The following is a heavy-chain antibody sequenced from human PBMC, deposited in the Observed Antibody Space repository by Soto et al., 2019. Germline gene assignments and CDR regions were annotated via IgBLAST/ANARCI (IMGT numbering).Heavy chain of an antibody. Sequence: QVQLQQWGAGLLKPSETLSLTCAVYGGSFSGYYWSWIRQPPGKGLEWIGEINHSGSTNYNPSLKSRVTVAVXXSXNXXSLKLSSVTAADTAVYYCARGSPWWVGATWWGFDPWGQGTLVTVSS. J-gene: IGHJ5*02. CDR2: INHSGST. D-gene: IGHD1-26*01. CDR1: GGSFSGYY. V-gene: IGHV4-34*01. CDR3: ARGSPWWVGATWWGFDP.